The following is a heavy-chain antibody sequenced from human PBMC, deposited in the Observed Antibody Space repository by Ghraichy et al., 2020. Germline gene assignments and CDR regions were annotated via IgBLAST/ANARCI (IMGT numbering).Heavy chain of an antibody. CDR3: AGSPFSNYPPAWFDP. D-gene: IGHD4-11*01. V-gene: IGHV4-39*01. CDR2: IYYNGDT. Sequence: SETLSLTCTVFGGSISSSSHYWGWIRQPPGKGLEWVGGIYYNGDTYYNPSLNSRVTISVDTPKNQFSLKLTSLTAADTAVYFCAGSPFSNYPPAWFDPWGQGALVTVSS. J-gene: IGHJ5*02. CDR1: GGSISSSSHY.